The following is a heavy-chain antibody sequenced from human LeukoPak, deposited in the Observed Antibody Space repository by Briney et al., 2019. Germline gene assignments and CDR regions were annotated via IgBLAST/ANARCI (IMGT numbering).Heavy chain of an antibody. D-gene: IGHD2-15*01. CDR2: IYPGDSDT. V-gene: IGHV5-51*01. J-gene: IGHJ4*02. Sequence: GESLKISCKGSGYSFTSYWIGWVRQMPGKGLEWMGVIYPGDSDTRYSPSFQGQVTISADKSISTAYLRWSSLKASDTAMYYCARSGYCSGGSCPTGAPDYWGQGTLVTVSS. CDR3: ARSGYCSGGSCPTGAPDY. CDR1: GYSFTSYW.